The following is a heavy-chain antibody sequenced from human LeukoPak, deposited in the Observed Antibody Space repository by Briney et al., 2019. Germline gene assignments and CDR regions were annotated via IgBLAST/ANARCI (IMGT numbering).Heavy chain of an antibody. V-gene: IGHV4-39*01. J-gene: IGHJ4*02. CDR3: ARQCQYDYVWGSYRYEFDY. CDR1: GGSFSGYY. CDR2: IYYSGST. Sequence: PSETLSLTCAVYGGSFSGYYWGWIRQPPGKGLEWIGSIYYSGSTYYNPSLKSRVTISVDTSKNQFSLKLSSVTAADTAVYYCARQCQYDYVWGSYRYEFDYWGQGTLVTVSS. D-gene: IGHD3-16*02.